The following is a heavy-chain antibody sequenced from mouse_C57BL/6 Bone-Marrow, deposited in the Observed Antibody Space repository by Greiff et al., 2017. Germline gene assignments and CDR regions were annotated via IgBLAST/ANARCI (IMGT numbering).Heavy chain of an antibody. CDR2: IYPGSGST. CDR1: GYTFPSYW. Sequence: QVQLQQPGAELVKPGASVKMSCKASGYTFPSYWLTWVKQRPGQGLEWIGDIYPGSGSTNYNEKFKSKATLTVDTSSSTAYMQLSRLTSEDSAVYYCARPYYSNYWYFDVWGTGTTVTVSS. J-gene: IGHJ1*03. V-gene: IGHV1-55*01. D-gene: IGHD2-5*01. CDR3: ARPYYSNYWYFDV.